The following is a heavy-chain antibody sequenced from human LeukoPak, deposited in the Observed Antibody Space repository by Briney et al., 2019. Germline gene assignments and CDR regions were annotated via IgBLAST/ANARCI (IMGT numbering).Heavy chain of an antibody. CDR1: GFIFSSDS. CDR2: ISSTGAYI. D-gene: IGHD6-13*01. J-gene: IGHJ4*02. Sequence: GGSLRLSCATSGFIFSSDSMIWVRQAPGKGLEWVSSISSTGAYIYYADSLKGRFTISRDNAKNSLYLQMNSLRADNTAVYYCARGLAAAGTRGPYWGQGTLVTVSS. CDR3: ARGLAAAGTRGPY. V-gene: IGHV3-21*01.